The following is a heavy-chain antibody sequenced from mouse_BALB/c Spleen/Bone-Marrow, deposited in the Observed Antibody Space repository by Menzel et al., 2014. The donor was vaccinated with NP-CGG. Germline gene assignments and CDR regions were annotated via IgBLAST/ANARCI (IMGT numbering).Heavy chain of an antibody. Sequence: EVQLQQSGAEPAKPGASVKLSCTASGFNIKDTYMHWVKQRPEQGLEWIGRIDPANGDTKYDPKFQGKATITADTSSNTAYLQLSSLTSEDTAAYYCARYLIFYDYDEAMDYWGQGTSVTVSS. D-gene: IGHD2-4*01. CDR1: GFNIKDTY. CDR3: ARYLIFYDYDEAMDY. J-gene: IGHJ4*01. V-gene: IGHV14-3*02. CDR2: IDPANGDT.